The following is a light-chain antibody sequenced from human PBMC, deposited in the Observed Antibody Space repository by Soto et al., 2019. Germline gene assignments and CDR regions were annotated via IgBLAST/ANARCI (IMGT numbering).Light chain of an antibody. CDR1: QSVNSDY. CDR2: IAS. J-gene: IGKJ1*01. Sequence: EIVLTQSPGTLSLFPGERATLSCRATQSVNSDYLAWYKQKPGQAPRLLIYIASRRATGIPDRFSGSGSGTYFTLTISSLEPEDFAVYYCQQYGTSPWTFGQGTKVEIK. V-gene: IGKV3-20*01. CDR3: QQYGTSPWT.